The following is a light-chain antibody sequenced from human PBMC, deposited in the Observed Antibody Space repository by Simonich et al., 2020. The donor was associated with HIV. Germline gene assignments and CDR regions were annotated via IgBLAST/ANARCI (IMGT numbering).Light chain of an antibody. CDR3: QQYNNWPLYT. J-gene: IGKJ2*01. CDR1: QTVSSN. V-gene: IGKV3-15*01. Sequence: EIVMTQSPATLSVSPGERATLSCSASQTVSSNIAWYQHKPGKAPRLLIYGASTMSTGIPSRFSGSGSGTEFTLTISSIQSEDFAVYYCQQYNNWPLYTFGQGTKLEIK. CDR2: GAS.